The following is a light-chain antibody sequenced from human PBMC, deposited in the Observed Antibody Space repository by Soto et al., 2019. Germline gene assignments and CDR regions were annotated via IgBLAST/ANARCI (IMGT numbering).Light chain of an antibody. CDR2: GAS. Sequence: EIVMKQSPATLSVSPGERATLSCRASQSVSSNLAWYQQKPGQAPRLLIYGASTRATGIPARFSCSGSGTEFTLTISSLQSEDFAVYYCQQYNNLPITLGQGTRLEIK. V-gene: IGKV3-15*01. CDR3: QQYNNLPIT. J-gene: IGKJ5*01. CDR1: QSVSSN.